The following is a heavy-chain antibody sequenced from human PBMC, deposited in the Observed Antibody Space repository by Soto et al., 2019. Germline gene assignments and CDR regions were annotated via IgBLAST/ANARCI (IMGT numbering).Heavy chain of an antibody. J-gene: IGHJ5*02. V-gene: IGHV3-23*01. D-gene: IGHD2-2*01. CDR3: AKDRIVVVPAARGLLNWFDP. CDR2: ISGSGGST. Sequence: GGSLRLSCAASGFTFSSYAMSWVRQAPGKGLEWVSAISGSGGSTYYADSVKGRFTISRDNSKNTLYLQMNSLRAEDTAVYYCAKDRIVVVPAARGLLNWFDPWGQGTLVTVSS. CDR1: GFTFSSYA.